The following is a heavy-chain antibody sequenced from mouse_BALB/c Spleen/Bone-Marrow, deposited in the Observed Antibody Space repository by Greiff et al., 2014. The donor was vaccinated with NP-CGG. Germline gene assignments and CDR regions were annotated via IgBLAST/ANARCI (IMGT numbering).Heavy chain of an antibody. Sequence: VQLQQPGAELVKPGASVKLSCTASGFKIKDTFMNWGKQRPEQGLGWVGRIDPANDNTEYDPKFQGKATITTDTSSNTAYLQLSSLTSEDTAVYYCARWLVRMDYWGQGTSVTVSS. D-gene: IGHD2-3*01. CDR2: IDPANDNT. J-gene: IGHJ4*01. CDR3: ARWLVRMDY. CDR1: GFKIKDTF. V-gene: IGHV14-3*02.